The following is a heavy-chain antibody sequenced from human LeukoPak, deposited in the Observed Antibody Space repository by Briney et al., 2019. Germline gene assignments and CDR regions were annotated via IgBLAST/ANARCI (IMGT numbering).Heavy chain of an antibody. J-gene: IGHJ5*02. Sequence: PGGSLRLSCAASGFTFSSYAMSWVRQAPGKGLEWVSAISGSGGSTYYADSVKGRFTISRDNSKNTLYLQMNSLRAEDTAVYYCAKGQPTYPYGSGSSSWFDPWGQGTLVTVSS. CDR3: AKGQPTYPYGSGSSSWFDP. CDR2: ISGSGGST. CDR1: GFTFSSYA. D-gene: IGHD3-10*01. V-gene: IGHV3-23*01.